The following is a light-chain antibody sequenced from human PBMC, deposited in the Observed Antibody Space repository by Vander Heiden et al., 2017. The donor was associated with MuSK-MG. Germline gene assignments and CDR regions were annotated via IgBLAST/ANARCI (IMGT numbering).Light chain of an antibody. V-gene: IGKV1-27*01. J-gene: IGKJ1*01. CDR2: AAS. CDR1: QGISNY. CDR3: QKYNSAPWT. Sequence: DIQTTHSPSSLSASVGDRVTIPCRASQGISNYLAWYQQKPGKVPKLLIYAASTLQSGVPSRFSGSGSGADLTLNISSLHPEDVASYYCQKYNSAPWTFGQGTKVELK.